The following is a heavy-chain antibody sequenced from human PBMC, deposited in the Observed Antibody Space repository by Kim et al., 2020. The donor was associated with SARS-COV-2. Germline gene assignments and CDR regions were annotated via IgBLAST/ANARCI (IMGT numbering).Heavy chain of an antibody. CDR3: AREVVGHQLLPNWFDP. Sequence: SVKVSCKASGGTFSSYAISWVRQAPGQGLEWMGGIIPIFGTANYAQKFQGRVTITADESTSTAYMELSSLRSEDTAVYYCAREVVGHQLLPNWFDPWGQGTLVTVSS. V-gene: IGHV1-69*13. CDR1: GGTFSSYA. CDR2: IIPIFGTA. D-gene: IGHD2-2*01. J-gene: IGHJ5*02.